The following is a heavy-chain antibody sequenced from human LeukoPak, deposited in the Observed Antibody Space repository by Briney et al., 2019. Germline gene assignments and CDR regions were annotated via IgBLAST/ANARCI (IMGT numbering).Heavy chain of an antibody. Sequence: PGGSLRLSCAASGFTFSSYWMHWVRQAPGKGLVWVSRINTDGSSTNYADSVKGRFTISRDNAKNTVYLQMNSLRAEDTAVYYCTRFLFYYDSSGYYDYFDYWGQGTLVTVSS. CDR1: GFTFSSYW. CDR2: INTDGSST. V-gene: IGHV3-74*01. J-gene: IGHJ4*02. D-gene: IGHD3-22*01. CDR3: TRFLFYYDSSGYYDYFDY.